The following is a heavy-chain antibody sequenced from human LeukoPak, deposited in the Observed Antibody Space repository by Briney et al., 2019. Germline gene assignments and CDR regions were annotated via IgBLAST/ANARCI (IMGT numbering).Heavy chain of an antibody. Sequence: GGSLRLSCAASGFTFSSYSMNWVRQAPGKGLEWVSSISSSSSYIYYADSVKGRFTISRDNAKNSLYLQMNSPRAENTAVYYCARELPPYYDILTGPHGYWGQGTLVTVSS. D-gene: IGHD3-9*01. J-gene: IGHJ4*02. V-gene: IGHV3-21*01. CDR2: ISSSSSYI. CDR1: GFTFSSYS. CDR3: ARELPPYYDILTGPHGY.